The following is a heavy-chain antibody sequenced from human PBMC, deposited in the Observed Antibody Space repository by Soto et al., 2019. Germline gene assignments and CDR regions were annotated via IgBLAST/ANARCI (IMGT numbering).Heavy chain of an antibody. J-gene: IGHJ4*02. V-gene: IGHV4-59*01. CDR3: ARCGYSYGHGVDY. CDR1: GGSISSYY. Sequence: SETLSLTCTVSGGSISSYYWSWIRQPPGKGLEWIGYIYYSGSTNYNPSLKSRVTISVDTSKNQFSLKLSSVTAADTAVYYCARCGYSYGHGVDYWGQGTLVTVSS. CDR2: IYYSGST. D-gene: IGHD5-18*01.